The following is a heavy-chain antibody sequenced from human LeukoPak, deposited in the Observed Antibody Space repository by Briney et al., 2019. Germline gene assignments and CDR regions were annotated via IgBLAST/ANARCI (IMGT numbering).Heavy chain of an antibody. V-gene: IGHV1-8*01. CDR2: MNPNSGNT. Sequence: GASVKVSCKASGYTFTSYDINWVRQATGQGLEWMGWMNPNSGNTGYAQKFQGRVTMTRNTSISTAYMELSSLGSEDTAVYYCATVPFGDGYAPFDYWGQGTLVTVSS. D-gene: IGHD5-24*01. J-gene: IGHJ4*02. CDR3: ATVPFGDGYAPFDY. CDR1: GYTFTSYD.